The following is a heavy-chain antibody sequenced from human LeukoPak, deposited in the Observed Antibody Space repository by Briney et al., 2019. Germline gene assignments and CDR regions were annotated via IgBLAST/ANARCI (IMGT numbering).Heavy chain of an antibody. J-gene: IGHJ4*02. CDR1: GGSIRSDY. D-gene: IGHD3-22*01. Sequence: SETLSLTCTVSGGSIRSDYWSWIRQPPGKGLEWIGYIYTSGTTNYNPSLKSRLTISLDTSKNQFSLKLSSVTAADTAVYYCASQPIYFDPPDSWGQGTLVTVSS. CDR2: IYTSGTT. CDR3: ASQPIYFDPPDS. V-gene: IGHV4-4*08.